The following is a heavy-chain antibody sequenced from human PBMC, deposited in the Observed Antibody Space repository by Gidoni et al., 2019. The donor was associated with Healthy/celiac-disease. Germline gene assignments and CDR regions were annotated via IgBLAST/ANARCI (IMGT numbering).Heavy chain of an antibody. J-gene: IGHJ4*02. CDR3: ARDLAVAAGIDY. CDR2: INPNSGGT. Sequence: QVQLVQSGAEVKKPGASVKVSCKASGYTFTGYYMHWVRQAPGQGLEWMGWINPNSGGTNYAQKLQGRVTMTRDTSISTAYMELSRLRSDDTAVYYCARDLAVAAGIDYWGQGTLVTVSS. V-gene: IGHV1-2*02. D-gene: IGHD6-13*01. CDR1: GYTFTGYY.